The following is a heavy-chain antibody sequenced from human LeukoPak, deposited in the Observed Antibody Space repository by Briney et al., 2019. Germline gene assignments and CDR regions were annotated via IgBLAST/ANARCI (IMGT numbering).Heavy chain of an antibody. J-gene: IGHJ4*02. CDR2: FYYSGSI. Sequence: SETLSLTCIVSGGSISSTSYYWGWIRQSPGKGLEWIGSFYYSGSIFDNRSLRSRVTISVDTSKNQFSLKLSSVTAADTAVYYCARESVGVRGVIISWGQGTLVTVSS. V-gene: IGHV4-39*07. CDR1: GGSISSTSYY. CDR3: ARESVGVRGVIIS. D-gene: IGHD3-10*01.